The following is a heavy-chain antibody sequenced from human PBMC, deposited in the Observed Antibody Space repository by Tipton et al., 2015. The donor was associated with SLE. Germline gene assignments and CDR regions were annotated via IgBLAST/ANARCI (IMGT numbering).Heavy chain of an antibody. V-gene: IGHV3-23*01. J-gene: IGHJ4*02. CDR3: TKVLVVDGRWVCHY. D-gene: IGHD2-21*01. Sequence: SLRLSCAASGFAFRNHVMTWVRQAPGKGLEWVSGISDRGDDTYYADSVRGRFTISRDDSNNTLLLHMSSLRAEDTAVYYCTKVLVVDGRWVCHYWGQGTLVTVSS. CDR1: GFAFRNHV. CDR2: ISDRGDDT.